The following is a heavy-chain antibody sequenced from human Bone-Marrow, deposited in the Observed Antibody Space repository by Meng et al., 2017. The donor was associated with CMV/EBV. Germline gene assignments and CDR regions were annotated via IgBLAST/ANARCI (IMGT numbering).Heavy chain of an antibody. CDR1: GFTFSSYS. V-gene: IGHV3-21*01. J-gene: IGHJ4*02. CDR2: ISSSSSYI. Sequence: GGSLRLPCAASGFTFSSYSMNWVRQAPGKGLEWVSSISSSSSYIYYADSVKGRFTISRDNAKNSLYLQMNSLRAEDTAVYYCARGMYYYDSSGYFDYWGQGTLVTVSS. D-gene: IGHD3-22*01. CDR3: ARGMYYYDSSGYFDY.